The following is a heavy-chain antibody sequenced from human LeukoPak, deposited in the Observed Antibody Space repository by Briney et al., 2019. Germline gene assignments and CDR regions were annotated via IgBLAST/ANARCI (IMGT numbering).Heavy chain of an antibody. CDR2: INHSGST. CDR1: GGSFSGYY. D-gene: IGHD6-6*01. J-gene: IGHJ4*02. CDR3: ARGLEYRQTVEDAGAGFDY. Sequence: SETLSLTCAVYGGSFSGYYWSWLRQPPGKGLEWIGEINHSGSTNYNPSLKSRVTISVDTSKNQFSLKLSSVTAADTAVYYCARGLEYRQTVEDAGAGFDYWGQGTLVTVSS. V-gene: IGHV4-34*01.